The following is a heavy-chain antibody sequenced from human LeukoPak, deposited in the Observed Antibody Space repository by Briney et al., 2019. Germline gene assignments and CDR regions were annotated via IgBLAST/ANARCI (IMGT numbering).Heavy chain of an antibody. J-gene: IGHJ4*02. D-gene: IGHD3-3*01. V-gene: IGHV1-3*03. Sequence: GSVEVSCKASGSTFTTYTIHWVRQAPGQRLEWMGWINAGNGNTKYSQEFQDRVTITRDTSASTAYMELSSLRSEDTAVYYCATGRFWSGYYHQDYWGQGTLVTVSS. CDR3: ATGRFWSGYYHQDY. CDR2: INAGNGNT. CDR1: GSTFTTYT.